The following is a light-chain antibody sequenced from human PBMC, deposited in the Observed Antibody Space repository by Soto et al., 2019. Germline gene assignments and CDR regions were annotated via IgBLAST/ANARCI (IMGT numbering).Light chain of an antibody. Sequence: ENMLSKSPGTLSLTPGERATLSCRASQSLTSSYLAWYQQKPGQAPRLLINGASNRAADSPDRFSGSGSGTDFTLTISRLVPEDFTVYYCQHCATSRRTFGQGTMVDI. V-gene: IGKV3-20*01. J-gene: IGKJ1*01. CDR3: QHCATSRRT. CDR1: QSLTSSY. CDR2: GAS.